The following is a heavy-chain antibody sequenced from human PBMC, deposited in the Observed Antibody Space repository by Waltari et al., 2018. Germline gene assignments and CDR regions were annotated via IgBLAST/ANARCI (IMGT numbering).Heavy chain of an antibody. CDR2: ISWDGGST. CDR3: AKGENWGFIGFDY. CDR1: GFTFADSA. V-gene: IGHV3-43*01. D-gene: IGHD3-16*02. Sequence: EVQLVESGGVVVPPGGSLSLSCAASGFTFADSASHWVSQAPGKGLEWVSLISWDGGSTYYADSVKGRFTISRDNSKNSLYLQMNSLRTEDTALYYCAKGENWGFIGFDYWGQGTLVTVSS. J-gene: IGHJ4*02.